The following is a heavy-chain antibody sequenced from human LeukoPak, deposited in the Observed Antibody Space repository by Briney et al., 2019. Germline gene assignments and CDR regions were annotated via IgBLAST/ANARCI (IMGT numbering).Heavy chain of an antibody. J-gene: IGHJ4*02. CDR2: ISYDGSNK. CDR3: ARDFEAIDY. CDR1: GFTSSSYW. Sequence: SGGPLRLSCAASGFTSSSYWMNWLRQAPGKGLEWVAVISYDGSNKYYADSVKGRFTISRDNSKNTLYLQMNSLRAEDTAVYYCARDFEAIDYWGQGTLVTVSS. V-gene: IGHV3-30*03.